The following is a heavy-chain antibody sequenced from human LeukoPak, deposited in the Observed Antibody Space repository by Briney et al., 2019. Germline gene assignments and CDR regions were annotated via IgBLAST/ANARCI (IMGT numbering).Heavy chain of an antibody. J-gene: IGHJ4*02. D-gene: IGHD2-15*01. CDR3: ALYCSGGNCYWGPFDY. CDR2: IKQDGSEK. CDR1: GFTFSSYW. V-gene: IGHV3-7*01. Sequence: PGGSLRLSCAASGFTFSSYWMSWVRQAPGKGLEWVANIKQDGSEKYYVDSVKGQFTISRDNAKNSLYLQMNSLRAEDTAVYYCALYCSGGNCYWGPFDYWGQGTLVTVSS.